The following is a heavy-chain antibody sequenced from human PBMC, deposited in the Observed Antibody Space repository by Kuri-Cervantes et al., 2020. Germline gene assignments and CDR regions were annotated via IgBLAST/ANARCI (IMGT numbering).Heavy chain of an antibody. D-gene: IGHD1-26*01. Sequence: ASVKVSCKASGYTFTSYGISWVRQAPGQGLEWMGWISAYNDNTNYAQKLQGRVTMTTDTSTSTAYMELRSLRSDDTAVYYCARDFTVNWRLPLYVGGYWGQGTLVTVSS. V-gene: IGHV1-18*01. CDR3: ARDFTVNWRLPLYVGGY. CDR1: GYTFTSYG. CDR2: ISAYNDNT. J-gene: IGHJ4*02.